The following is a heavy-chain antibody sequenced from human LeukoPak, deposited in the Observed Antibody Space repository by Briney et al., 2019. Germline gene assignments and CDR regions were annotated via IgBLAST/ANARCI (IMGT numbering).Heavy chain of an antibody. V-gene: IGHV3-30-3*01. J-gene: IGHJ6*02. Sequence: GRSLRLSCAASGFTFSSYAMHWVRQAPGKGLEWVAIISYDGSNKYYADSVKGRFTISRDNSKNTLYLQMNSLRAEDTAVYYCAKDSVITMIVVVGNGMDVWGQGTTVTVSS. CDR2: ISYDGSNK. CDR1: GFTFSSYA. D-gene: IGHD3-22*01. CDR3: AKDSVITMIVVVGNGMDV.